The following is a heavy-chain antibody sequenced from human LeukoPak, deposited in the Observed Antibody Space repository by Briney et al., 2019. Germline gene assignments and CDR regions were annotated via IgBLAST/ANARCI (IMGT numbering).Heavy chain of an antibody. V-gene: IGHV4-30-4*01. CDR2: IYYSGST. CDR3: ARDRYDGSGSYYKDAFDI. J-gene: IGHJ3*02. CDR1: GGSIRSGDYY. Sequence: PSETLSLTCTVSGGSIRSGDYYWSSIRQPPGKGLEWIAYIYYSGSTYYNPSLKSRVTISVDTSKNQFSLKLSSVTAADTAVYYCARDRYDGSGSYYKDAFDIWGQGTMVTVSS. D-gene: IGHD3-10*01.